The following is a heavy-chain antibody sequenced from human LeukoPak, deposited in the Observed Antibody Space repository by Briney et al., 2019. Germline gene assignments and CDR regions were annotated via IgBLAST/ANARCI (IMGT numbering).Heavy chain of an antibody. CDR1: GFTFSSYG. Sequence: GGSLRLSCAASGFTFSSYGMSWVRQAPGKGLEWVANIKQDGSEKYYVDSVKGRFTISRDNAKNSLYLQMNSLRAEDTAVYYCATVNYDYVWGSYRYIDYWGQGTLVTVSS. V-gene: IGHV3-7*01. D-gene: IGHD3-16*02. CDR2: IKQDGSEK. CDR3: ATVNYDYVWGSYRYIDY. J-gene: IGHJ4*02.